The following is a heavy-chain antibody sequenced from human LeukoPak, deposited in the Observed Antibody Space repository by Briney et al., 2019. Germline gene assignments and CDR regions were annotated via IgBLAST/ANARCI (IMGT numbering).Heavy chain of an antibody. D-gene: IGHD2/OR15-2a*01. CDR2: ISGSDGST. CDR1: GFTFSSYG. CDR3: ARAGNTRFDY. J-gene: IGHJ4*02. Sequence: GGTLRLSCAASGFTFSSYGMSWVRQAPGKGLEWVSAISGSDGSTYYADSVKGRFTISRDNSKNTLYLQMNSLRAEDTAVYYCARAGNTRFDYWGQGTLVTVSS. V-gene: IGHV3-23*01.